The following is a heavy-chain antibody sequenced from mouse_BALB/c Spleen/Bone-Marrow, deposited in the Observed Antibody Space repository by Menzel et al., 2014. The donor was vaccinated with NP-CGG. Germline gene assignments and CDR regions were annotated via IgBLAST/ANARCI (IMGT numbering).Heavy chain of an antibody. J-gene: IGHJ4*01. D-gene: IGHD4-1*01. CDR3: TRSGTLGAMDY. Sequence: VQLQQSGAELVRPGASVKLSFKASGYTFTSYWINWVKQRPGQGLEWIGNIYPSDSYTNYNQKFKDKATLTVDKSSSTAYMQLSSPTSEDSAVYYCTRSGTLGAMDYWGQGTSVTVSS. CDR1: GYTFTSYW. CDR2: IYPSDSYT. V-gene: IGHV1-69*02.